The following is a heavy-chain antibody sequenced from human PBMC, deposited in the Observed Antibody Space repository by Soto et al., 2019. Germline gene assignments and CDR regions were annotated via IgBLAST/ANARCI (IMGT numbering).Heavy chain of an antibody. Sequence: PSETLSLTCTVSGGSIRSGGYYGSWVRQNPRRGLEWIGNIYYSGNTYYNPSLKSRLTISVDTSKNQFSLNLSSVTAADTAVYYCARDRLMATAGTARHYFGLDVWGQGTTVTVSS. D-gene: IGHD5-18*01. CDR2: IYYSGNT. CDR3: ARDRLMATAGTARHYFGLDV. J-gene: IGHJ6*02. V-gene: IGHV4-31*03. CDR1: GGSIRSGGYY.